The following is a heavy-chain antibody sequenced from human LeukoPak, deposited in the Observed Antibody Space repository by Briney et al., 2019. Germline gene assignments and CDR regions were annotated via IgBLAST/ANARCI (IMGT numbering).Heavy chain of an antibody. CDR1: GFPCSSYE. CDR3: ARVSTGSDYFDY. V-gene: IGHV3-48*03. CDR2: ISRSGSTI. J-gene: IGHJ4*02. Sequence: QPGGSPRLSCAASGFPCSSYEMNWVRQAPGKGLEWVSYISRSGSTIFSADSVKGRFTTSRDNAKNSLFLQMNSLRAEDTAVYYCARVSTGSDYFDYWGQGTLVTVSS.